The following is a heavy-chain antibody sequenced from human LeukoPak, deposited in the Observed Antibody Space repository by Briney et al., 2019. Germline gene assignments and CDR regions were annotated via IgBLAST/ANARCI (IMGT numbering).Heavy chain of an antibody. CDR2: IKQDGSEK. CDR1: GFTFSSYW. V-gene: IGHV3-7*03. D-gene: IGHD2-2*01. CDR3: ARDNLQWGYCSSTSCDNWFDP. Sequence: PGGSLRLSCAASGFTFSSYWMSWVRQAPGKGLEWVANIKQDGSEKYYVDSVKGRFTISRDNAKNSLYLQMNSLRAEDTAVYYCARDNLQWGYCSSTSCDNWFDPWGQGTLVTVSS. J-gene: IGHJ5*02.